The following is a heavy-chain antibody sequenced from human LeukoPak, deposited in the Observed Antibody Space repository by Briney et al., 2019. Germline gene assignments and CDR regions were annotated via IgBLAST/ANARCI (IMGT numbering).Heavy chain of an antibody. D-gene: IGHD2-15*01. V-gene: IGHV4-39*07. CDR2: IYYSGST. CDR3: ARFEVVPDAFDI. Sequence: LETLSLTCTVSGGSISSSSYYWGWIRQPPGKGLEWIGSIYYSGSTYYNPSLKSRVTISVDTSKNQFSLKLSSVTAADTAVYYCARFEVVPDAFDIWGQGTMVTVSS. J-gene: IGHJ3*02. CDR1: GGSISSSSYY.